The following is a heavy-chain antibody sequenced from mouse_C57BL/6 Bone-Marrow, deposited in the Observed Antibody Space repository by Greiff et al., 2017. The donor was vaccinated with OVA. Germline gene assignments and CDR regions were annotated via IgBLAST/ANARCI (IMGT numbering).Heavy chain of an antibody. CDR1: GYTFTSYG. V-gene: IGHV1-81*01. Sequence: QVQLQQSGAELARPGASVKLSCKASGYTFTSYGISWVKQRTGQGLEWIGEIYPRSGNTYYNEKFKGKATLTADKSSSTAYMELRSLTSEDSAVYFCARCLGFAYWGQGTLVTVSA. CDR2: IYPRSGNT. CDR3: ARCLGFAY. J-gene: IGHJ3*01.